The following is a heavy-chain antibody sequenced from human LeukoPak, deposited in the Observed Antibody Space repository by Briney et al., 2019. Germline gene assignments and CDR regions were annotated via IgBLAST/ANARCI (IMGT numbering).Heavy chain of an antibody. V-gene: IGHV4-59*08. J-gene: IGHJ3*02. CDR2: IYYSGST. D-gene: IGHD1-26*01. CDR1: GGSISSYY. CDR3: ARLYRATDAFDI. Sequence: SETLSLTCTVSGGSISSYYWSWIRQPPGKGLEWIGYIYYSGSTNYNPSLKSRVTISVDTSKNQFSLKLSSVTAADTAVYYCARLYRATDAFDIWAKGQWSPSLQ.